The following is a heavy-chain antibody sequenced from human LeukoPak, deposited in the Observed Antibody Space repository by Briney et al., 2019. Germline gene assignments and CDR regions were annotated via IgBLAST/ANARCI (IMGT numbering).Heavy chain of an antibody. V-gene: IGHV4-39*01. CDR1: GASISSSSYY. CDR2: IYYSGST. CDR3: ARLGDYDIDY. D-gene: IGHD4-17*01. Sequence: PSETLSLTCTVSGASISSSSYYWGWIRPPPGKGLEWIGSIYYSGSTYYNPSLRGRVTISLDTSKNQFSLKLSSVTAADTAVYCCARLGDYDIDYWGQGTLVTVSS. J-gene: IGHJ4*02.